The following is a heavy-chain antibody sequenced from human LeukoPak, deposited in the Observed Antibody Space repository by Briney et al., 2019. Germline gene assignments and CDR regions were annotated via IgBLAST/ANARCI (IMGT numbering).Heavy chain of an antibody. J-gene: IGHJ4*02. Sequence: GGSLRLSCAASGFTLSSYWMSWVRQAPGKGLEWVANIKQDGSEKYYVDSVKGRFTISRDNAKNSLYLQMNSLRAEDTAVYYCARVGAYCGGDCYSVDYWGQGTLVTVSS. CDR2: IKQDGSEK. V-gene: IGHV3-7*01. D-gene: IGHD2-21*02. CDR3: ARVGAYCGGDCYSVDY. CDR1: GFTLSSYW.